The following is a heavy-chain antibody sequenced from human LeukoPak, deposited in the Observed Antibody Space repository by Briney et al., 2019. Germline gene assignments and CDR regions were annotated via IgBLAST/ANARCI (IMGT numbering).Heavy chain of an antibody. D-gene: IGHD3-9*01. CDR1: GFTFDDYA. Sequence: GGSLRLSCAASGFTFDDYAMHWVRQAPGKGLEWVSLISGDGSTTYYADSVKGRFTISRDNSKNSVYLQMNSLRLEDSVLYYCAKASELLRYFDWLIDYWGQGTLVTVSS. J-gene: IGHJ4*02. V-gene: IGHV3-43*02. CDR3: AKASELLRYFDWLIDY. CDR2: ISGDGSTT.